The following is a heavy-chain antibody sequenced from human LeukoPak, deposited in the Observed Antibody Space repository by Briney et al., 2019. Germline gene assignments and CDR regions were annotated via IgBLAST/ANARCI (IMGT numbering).Heavy chain of an antibody. Sequence: GGSLRLSCAASGFTFSSYAMSWVRQAPGKGLEWVSAISGSGGSTYYADSVKGRFTISRDNSKNTLYLQMNSLRAEDTAVYYCAAVLRYFDCLDQYDYWGQGTLVTVSS. CDR1: GFTFSSYA. CDR3: AAVLRYFDCLDQYDY. V-gene: IGHV3-23*01. J-gene: IGHJ4*02. D-gene: IGHD3-9*01. CDR2: ISGSGGST.